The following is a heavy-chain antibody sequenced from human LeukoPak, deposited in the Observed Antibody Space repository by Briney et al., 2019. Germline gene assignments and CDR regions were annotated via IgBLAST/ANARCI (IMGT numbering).Heavy chain of an antibody. CDR2: ISYDGSSK. CDR1: GFTFSKYV. CDR3: ARDGPAVIFFGYFEY. Sequence: GRSLRLSCAASGFTFSKYVMHRVRQAPGKGLEWVATISYDGSSKYYADSVKGRFTISRDNSKNTLYLQMSSLKTEDTAVYYCARDGPAVIFFGYFEYWGQGTLVTVSS. V-gene: IGHV3-30*03. J-gene: IGHJ4*02. D-gene: IGHD2-21*01.